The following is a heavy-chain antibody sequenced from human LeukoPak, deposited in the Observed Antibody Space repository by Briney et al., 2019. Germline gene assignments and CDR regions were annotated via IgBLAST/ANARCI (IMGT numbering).Heavy chain of an antibody. V-gene: IGHV3-23*01. CDR3: ARGTAWYSSSWYFDY. CDR1: GFTFSSYA. CDR2: IGGGGSSA. J-gene: IGHJ4*02. D-gene: IGHD6-13*01. Sequence: PGGSLRLSCAASGFTFSSYAMTWVRQAPGKGLEWVSAIGGGGSSAYYADSVKGRFTISRDNSKSTLYLQMNSLRADDTAVYYCARGTAWYSSSWYFDYWGQGTLVTVSS.